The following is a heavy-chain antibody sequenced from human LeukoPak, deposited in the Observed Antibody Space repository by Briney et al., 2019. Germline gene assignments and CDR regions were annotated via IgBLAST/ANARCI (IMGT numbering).Heavy chain of an antibody. D-gene: IGHD3-22*01. CDR1: GFTFSSYS. CDR2: ISSSSSYI. CDR3: ARSTSPPDYYDSSGYSNIFDY. V-gene: IGHV3-21*01. J-gene: IGHJ4*02. Sequence: GGSLRLSCAASGFTFSSYSMNWVRQAPGKGLEWVSSISSSSSYIYYADSVKGRFTISRDNAKNSLYLQMNSLRAEDTAVYYCARSTSPPDYYDSSGYSNIFDYWRQGTLVTVSS.